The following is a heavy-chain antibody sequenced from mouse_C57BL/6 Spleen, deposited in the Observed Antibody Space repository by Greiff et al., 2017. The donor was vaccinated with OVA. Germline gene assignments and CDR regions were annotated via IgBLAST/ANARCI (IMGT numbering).Heavy chain of an antibody. J-gene: IGHJ3*01. CDR3: VRLTTGVAY. CDR1: GFSFNTYA. V-gene: IGHV10-1*01. D-gene: IGHD1-1*01. Sequence: EVQVVESGGGLVQPKGSLKLSCAASGFSFNTYAMNWVRQAPGKGLEWVARIRSKSNNYATYYADSVKDRFTISRDDSESMLYLQMNNLKTEDTAMYYCVRLTTGVAYWGQGTLVTVSA. CDR2: IRSKSNNYAT.